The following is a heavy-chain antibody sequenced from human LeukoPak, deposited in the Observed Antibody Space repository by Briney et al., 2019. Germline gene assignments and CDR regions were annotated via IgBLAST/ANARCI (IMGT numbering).Heavy chain of an antibody. Sequence: GSLRLSRAASGFIFSSYAMSWVRQAPGKGLEWVSTISGSGGSTYYADSVKGRFTISRDNSKNTVYLQMNSLRDEDTAVYYCAKDRSCTNDVCHGDFDYWGQGTLVTVSS. CDR2: ISGSGGST. D-gene: IGHD2-8*01. V-gene: IGHV3-23*01. J-gene: IGHJ4*02. CDR1: GFIFSSYA. CDR3: AKDRSCTNDVCHGDFDY.